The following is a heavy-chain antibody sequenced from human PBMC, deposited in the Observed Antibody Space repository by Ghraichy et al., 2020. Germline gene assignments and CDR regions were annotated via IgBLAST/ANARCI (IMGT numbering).Heavy chain of an antibody. J-gene: IGHJ5*02. V-gene: IGHV4-39*01. D-gene: IGHD3-16*02. CDR1: GDSITTTAYY. CDR3: AKHSYRSSPDNYFDP. Sequence: SETLSLTCTVSGDSITTTAYYWGWIRQPPGKGLEWIGSIYYTGSTYYNPSLKSRVTMSVDTSKSQFSLKLSSVTAAYTAVYYCAKHSYRSSPDNYFDPWGQGTLVTVSS. CDR2: IYYTGST.